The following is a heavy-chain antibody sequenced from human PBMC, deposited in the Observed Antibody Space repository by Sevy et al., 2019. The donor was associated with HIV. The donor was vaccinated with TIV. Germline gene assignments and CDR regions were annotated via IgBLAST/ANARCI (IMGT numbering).Heavy chain of an antibody. CDR2: INPNSGVT. CDR3: ARGRVIFDY. Sequence: ASVKVSCKASGYTFNDYYIHWVRQAPGQGLEWVGYINPNSGVTNYPRKFRGRVTLTSDTSISTSYMNLSSLISDDTVVYYCARGRVIFDYWGQGTLLTVSS. CDR1: GYTFNDYY. J-gene: IGHJ4*02. V-gene: IGHV1-2*02.